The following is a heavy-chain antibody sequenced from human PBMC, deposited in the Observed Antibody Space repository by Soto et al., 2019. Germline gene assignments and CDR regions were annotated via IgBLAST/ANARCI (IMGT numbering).Heavy chain of an antibody. J-gene: IGHJ6*01. V-gene: IGHV4-4*07. Sequence: QVQLQESGPGLVKPSETLSLTCTVSGVPVNDYFWSWVRQPAGKGLEWIGRIYTSGNSNYNPSLGGRGTLAGEKSKDQLSLDLTLGTAAGTAVYFWGRGVVSGARGGSYYYGLDVWGQGTTVTVYS. D-gene: IGHD2-15*01. CDR2: IYTSGNS. CDR1: GVPVNDYF. CDR3: GRGVVSGARGGSYYYGLDV.